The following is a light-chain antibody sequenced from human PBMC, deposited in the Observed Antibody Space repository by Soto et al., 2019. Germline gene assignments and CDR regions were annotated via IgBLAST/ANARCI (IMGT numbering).Light chain of an antibody. CDR3: KQYDNWPPWT. J-gene: IGKJ1*01. CDR1: QSVSIN. V-gene: IGKV3-15*01. Sequence: EIVMTQSPATLSVSPGETATLSCRASQSVSINLAWYQQKPGQAPRLLIFAASTRATGIPARFSGSGSGTEFTLTISSLQSEDFAVYYCKQYDNWPPWTFGQGTKVDIK. CDR2: AAS.